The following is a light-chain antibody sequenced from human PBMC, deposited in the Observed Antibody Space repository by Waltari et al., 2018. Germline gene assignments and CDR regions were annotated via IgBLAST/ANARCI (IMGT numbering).Light chain of an antibody. CDR3: HVWDSSSDHWV. V-gene: IGLV3-21*03. CDR1: NIGGTT. J-gene: IGLJ3*02. CDR2: DDT. Sequence: SYVMTQPPSVSVAPGKTARITCGGNNIGGTTVHWYQQKPGQAPVLVIFDDTDRPSGIPERFSGSNAGNTATLTINRVAAGDEADYYCHVWDSSSDHWVFGGGTKLTVL.